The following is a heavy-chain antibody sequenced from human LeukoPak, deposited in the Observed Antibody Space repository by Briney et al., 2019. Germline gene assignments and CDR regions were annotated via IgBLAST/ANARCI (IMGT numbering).Heavy chain of an antibody. CDR1: GFTFSSYE. V-gene: IGHV3-48*03. J-gene: IGHJ4*02. CDR2: ISSSGSTI. Sequence: PGGSPRLSCAASGFTFSSYEMNWVRQAPGKGLEWVSYISSSGSTIYYADSVKGRFTISRDNAKNSLYLQMNSLRAEDTAVYYCATPHDYGGNPIGFDYWGQGTLVTVSS. CDR3: ATPHDYGGNPIGFDY. D-gene: IGHD4-23*01.